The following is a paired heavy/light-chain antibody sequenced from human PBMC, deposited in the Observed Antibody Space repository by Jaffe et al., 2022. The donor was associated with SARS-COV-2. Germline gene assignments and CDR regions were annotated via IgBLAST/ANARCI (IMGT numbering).Light chain of an antibody. J-gene: IGLJ1*01. CDR2: QDN. V-gene: IGLV3-1*01. CDR3: QAWDSSTYV. CDR1: KLGDKF. Sequence: SYELIQPPSVSVSPGQTATITCSGDKLGDKFACWYQQKPGQSPVLVIYQDNKRPSGIPERFSGSNSGNTATLTISGTQAMDEADYYCQAWDSSTYVFGTGTKVTVL.
Heavy chain of an antibody. D-gene: IGHD2-15*01. CDR3: AKDGLVGGGTEYLQH. J-gene: IGHJ1*01. CDR2: ISRTGVST. V-gene: IGHV3-23*01. CDR1: GFTFTNYA. Sequence: EVQLLESGGALVQRGGSLRLSCAASGFTFTNYAMSWVRQAPGRGLEWVSLISRTGVSTNYADSVKGRFTISRDNSKNTLFLQMNSLRAEDTAVYYCAKDGLVGGGTEYLQHWGQGTLVTVSS.